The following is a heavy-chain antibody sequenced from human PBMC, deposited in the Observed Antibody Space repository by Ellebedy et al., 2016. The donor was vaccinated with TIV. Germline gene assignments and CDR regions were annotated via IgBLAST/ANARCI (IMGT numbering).Heavy chain of an antibody. J-gene: IGHJ4*02. CDR3: GRAGNVVDF. CDR2: IWYDGSNK. CDR1: GFTFSNYG. Sequence: GESLKISCAASGFTFSNYGIHWVRQAPGKGLEWVAVIWYDGSNKYYADSVKGRFTISRDNSKSTVSLEMNGLGVDDTAVYYCGRAGNVVDFWGQGTLVTVSS. D-gene: IGHD1-1*01. V-gene: IGHV3-33*01.